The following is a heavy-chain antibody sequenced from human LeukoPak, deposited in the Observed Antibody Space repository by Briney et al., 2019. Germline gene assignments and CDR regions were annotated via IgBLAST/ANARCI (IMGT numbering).Heavy chain of an antibody. CDR3: AREDGLGSRQTLFDY. CDR2: TYYRSKWYN. V-gene: IGHV6-1*01. Sequence: SQTLSLTCAISGDSVSTKTAAWNWIRQSPSRGLEWLGRTYYRSKWYNDYAVSVKSRIIINPDTSKNQFSLQLNSVTPEDTAVYYCAREDGLGSRQTLFDYWGQGTLVTVSS. CDR1: GDSVSTKTAA. J-gene: IGHJ4*02. D-gene: IGHD3-10*01.